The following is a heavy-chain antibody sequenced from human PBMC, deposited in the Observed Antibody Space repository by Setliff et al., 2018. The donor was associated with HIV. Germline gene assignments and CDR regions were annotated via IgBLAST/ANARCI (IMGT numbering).Heavy chain of an antibody. CDR3: ARRGHNWYFDL. J-gene: IGHJ2*01. CDR1: ADPINSFY. Sequence: PSETLSLTCTVSADPINSFYSSWIRQPPGKGLEWIGEINHSGSTNYNPSLKSRVTISVDPSKNQFSLKLSSVSAADTAVYYRARRGHNWYFDLWGRGTLVTVSS. V-gene: IGHV4-34*01. CDR2: INHSGST.